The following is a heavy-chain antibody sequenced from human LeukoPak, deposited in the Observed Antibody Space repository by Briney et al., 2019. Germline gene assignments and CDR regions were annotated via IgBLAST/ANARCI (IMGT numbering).Heavy chain of an antibody. D-gene: IGHD6-19*01. Sequence: GGSLRLSCAASGFTFSSYAMSWVRQAPGKGLEWVAVISYDGSNKYYADSVKGRFTISRDNSKNTLYLQMNSLRAEDTAVYYCAKAAGSGWCIGYWGQGTLVTVSS. V-gene: IGHV3-30*18. CDR1: GFTFSSYA. CDR2: ISYDGSNK. J-gene: IGHJ4*02. CDR3: AKAAGSGWCIGY.